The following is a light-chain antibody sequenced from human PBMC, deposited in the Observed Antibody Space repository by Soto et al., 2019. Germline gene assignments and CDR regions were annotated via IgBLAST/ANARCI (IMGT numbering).Light chain of an antibody. J-gene: IGKJ5*01. V-gene: IGKV3-11*01. CDR1: QSVSNY. CDR3: QQRSNWPIT. Sequence: EIVLTQSPGTLSLSPGARAPLSCRASQSVSNYLAWYQQKPGQAPRLLIYDSSNRATGIPTRFSGSGSGTDFTLTISSLEPEDFAVYYCQQRSNWPITFGQGTRLEIK. CDR2: DSS.